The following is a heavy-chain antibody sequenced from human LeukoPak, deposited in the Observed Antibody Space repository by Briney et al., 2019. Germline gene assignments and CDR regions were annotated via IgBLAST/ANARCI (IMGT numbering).Heavy chain of an antibody. D-gene: IGHD3-10*01. CDR2: ISAYNGNT. J-gene: IGHJ4*02. Sequence: ASVKVSCKASGYTFTSYGISWVRQAPGQGLEWMGWISAYNGNTNYAQKLQGRVTMTTDTSTSTAYMELRSLRSDDTAVYYCARVWEVRGVHIDFDYWGQGTLVTVSS. CDR1: GYTFTSYG. CDR3: ARVWEVRGVHIDFDY. V-gene: IGHV1-18*01.